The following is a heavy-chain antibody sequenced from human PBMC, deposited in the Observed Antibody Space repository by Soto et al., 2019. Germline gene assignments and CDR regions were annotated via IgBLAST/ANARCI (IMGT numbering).Heavy chain of an antibody. CDR3: ARDRATVVSPFDY. D-gene: IGHD4-4*01. J-gene: IGHJ4*02. CDR1: GFSFSNYE. Sequence: GGSLRLSCAASGFSFSNYEMNWVRQAPGKGPEWIAYISGSGRTKYYAESVEGRFSISRDNTKDSLLLQMNNLRPDDTGVYYCARDRATVVSPFDYWGLGTLVTVSS. CDR2: ISGSGRTK. V-gene: IGHV3-48*03.